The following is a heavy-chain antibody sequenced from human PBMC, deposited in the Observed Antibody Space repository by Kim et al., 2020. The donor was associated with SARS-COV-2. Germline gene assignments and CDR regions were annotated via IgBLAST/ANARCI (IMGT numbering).Heavy chain of an antibody. Sequence: SETLSLTCAVYGGSFSGYYWSWIRQPPGKGLEWIGEINHSGSTNYNPSLKSRVTISVDTSKNQFSLKLSSVTAADTAVYYCARGIIAARRFDYWGQGTLV. V-gene: IGHV4-34*01. CDR3: ARGIIAARRFDY. CDR1: GGSFSGYY. J-gene: IGHJ4*02. CDR2: INHSGST. D-gene: IGHD6-6*01.